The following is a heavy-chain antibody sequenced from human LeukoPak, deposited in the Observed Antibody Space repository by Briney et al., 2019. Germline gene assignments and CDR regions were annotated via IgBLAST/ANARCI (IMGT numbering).Heavy chain of an antibody. D-gene: IGHD3-10*01. Sequence: GGSLRLSCAASGFTFSSYVMSWVRQAPGKGLEWVSSISSSSSYIYYADSVKGRFTISRDNAKNSLYLQMNSLRAEDTAVYYCARVRESGSYPDAFDIWGQGTMVTVSS. CDR1: GFTFSSYV. CDR3: ARVRESGSYPDAFDI. V-gene: IGHV3-21*01. CDR2: ISSSSSYI. J-gene: IGHJ3*02.